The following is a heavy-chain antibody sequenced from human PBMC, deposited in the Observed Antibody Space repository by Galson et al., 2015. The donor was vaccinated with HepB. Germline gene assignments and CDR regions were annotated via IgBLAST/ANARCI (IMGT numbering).Heavy chain of an antibody. Sequence: SVKVSCKASGYTFSGYYMHWVRQAPGKGLEWMGGFDPEDGETIYAQKFQGRVTMTEDTSTDTAYMELSSLRSEDTAVYYCATGVLVVPAAMRSRTDAFDIWGQGTMVTVSS. CDR2: FDPEDGET. D-gene: IGHD2-2*01. V-gene: IGHV1-24*01. CDR3: ATGVLVVPAAMRSRTDAFDI. J-gene: IGHJ3*02. CDR1: GYTFSGYY.